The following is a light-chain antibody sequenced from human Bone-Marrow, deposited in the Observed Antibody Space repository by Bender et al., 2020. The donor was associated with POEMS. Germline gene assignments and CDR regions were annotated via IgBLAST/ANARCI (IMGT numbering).Light chain of an antibody. V-gene: IGLV1-44*01. J-gene: IGLJ2*01. CDR2: TNN. CDR1: GSNIGGYP. CDR3: SSYTSTNTVV. Sequence: QSVLTQPPSVSGTPGQRVTISCSGSGSNIGGYPVNWYQQLPGTAPRLLIYTNNERPSGVPDRFSGSKSGITASLTVSGLQAEDEADYYCSSYTSTNTVVFGGGTKLTVL.